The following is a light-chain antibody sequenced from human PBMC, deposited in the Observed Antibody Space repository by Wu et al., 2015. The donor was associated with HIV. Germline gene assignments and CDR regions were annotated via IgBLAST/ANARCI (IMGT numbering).Light chain of an antibody. J-gene: IGKJ1*01. CDR1: QTINNW. Sequence: DIQMTQSPSTLSAFVGDRVTITCRASQTINNWLAWYQQKPGKAPKLLIYRTTSLESGVPSRFSGSGSETEFTLTISSLQPEDFATYYCQEYKGYSWTFGLRDQGRKSN. CDR3: QEYKGYSWT. V-gene: IGKV1-5*03. CDR2: RTT.